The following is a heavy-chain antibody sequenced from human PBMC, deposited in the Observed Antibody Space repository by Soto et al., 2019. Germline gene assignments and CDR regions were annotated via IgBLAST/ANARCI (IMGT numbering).Heavy chain of an antibody. CDR1: GFTLSSYS. V-gene: IGHV3-30-3*01. Sequence: QVQLVESGGGVVQPGTSLRLSCAASGFTLSSYSIHWVRQAPGKGLDWLAVISYDGNTQFYGDSVKGRFIVSRDNSRNTLYLQMNHVRAVDTAVYYCAKVSRPSRISTPDFDYWGQGTLVTVSS. J-gene: IGHJ4*02. CDR3: AKVSRPSRISTPDFDY. CDR2: ISYDGNTQ.